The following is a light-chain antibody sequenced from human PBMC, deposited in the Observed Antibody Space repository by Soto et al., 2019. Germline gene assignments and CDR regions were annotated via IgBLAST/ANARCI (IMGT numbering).Light chain of an antibody. CDR2: GAS. CDR3: QLYGSSPYT. J-gene: IGKJ2*01. Sequence: EIVLTQSPGTLSLSPGEIATLSCRASQSVSSSYLAWYQQKPGQAPRLLIYGASSRATGIPDRFSGSGSGTDFTLTISRLEPEDFAVYYCQLYGSSPYTFGQGTKLEIK. CDR1: QSVSSSY. V-gene: IGKV3-20*01.